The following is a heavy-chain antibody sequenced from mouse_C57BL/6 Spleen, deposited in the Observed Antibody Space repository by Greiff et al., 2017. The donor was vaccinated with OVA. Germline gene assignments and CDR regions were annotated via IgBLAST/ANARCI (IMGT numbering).Heavy chain of an antibody. CDR3: ARGGLRREDFAMDY. J-gene: IGHJ4*01. CDR2: ISYDGSN. D-gene: IGHD2-2*01. CDR1: GYSITSGYY. Sequence: EVKLMESGPGLVKPSQSLSLTCSVTGYSITSGYYWNWIRQFPGNKLEWMGYISYDGSNNYNPSLKNRISITRDTSKNQFFLKLNSVTTEDTATYYCARGGLRREDFAMDYWGQGTSVTVSS. V-gene: IGHV3-6*01.